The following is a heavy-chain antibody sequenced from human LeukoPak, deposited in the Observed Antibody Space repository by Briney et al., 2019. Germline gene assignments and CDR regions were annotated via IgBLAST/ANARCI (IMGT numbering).Heavy chain of an antibody. CDR3: ARDRGLGGYYGSGSFYSMDV. CDR1: GFTFSNNW. V-gene: IGHV3-7*01. CDR2: VKKDASEK. J-gene: IGHJ6*02. D-gene: IGHD3-10*01. Sequence: GGSLRLSCAASGFTFSNNWMTWVRQAPGKGLEWVASVKKDASEKYYVDSVKGRFTISRDNAKNSLYLQMNSLRAEDTAVYYCARDRGLGGYYGSGSFYSMDVWGQGTTVTVSS.